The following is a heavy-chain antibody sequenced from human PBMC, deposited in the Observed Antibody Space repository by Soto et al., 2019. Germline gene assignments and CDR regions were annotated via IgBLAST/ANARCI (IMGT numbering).Heavy chain of an antibody. CDR3: ARDRDIVAKIDD. CDR1: GYSISSGYY. J-gene: IGHJ4*02. D-gene: IGHD5-12*01. V-gene: IGHV4-38-2*02. CDR2: IYHSGST. Sequence: SETLSLTCTVSGYSISSGYYWGWIRQPPGKGLEWIGSIYHSGSTYYNPSLKSRVTISVDTSKNQFSLKLISVTAADTAVYYCARDRDIVAKIDDWGQGTLVTVSS.